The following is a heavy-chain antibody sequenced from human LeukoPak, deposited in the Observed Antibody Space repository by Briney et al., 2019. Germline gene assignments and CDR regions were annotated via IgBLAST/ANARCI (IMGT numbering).Heavy chain of an antibody. CDR1: GGSISSGSYY. V-gene: IGHV4-61*02. Sequence: SETLSLTCTVSGGSISSGSYYWSWIRQPAGKGLEWIGRIYTSGSTNYNPSLKSRVTISVDTSKNQSSLKLSSVTAADTAVYYCARDSVVGAHFDYWGQGTLVTVSS. D-gene: IGHD1-26*01. CDR3: ARDSVVGAHFDY. CDR2: IYTSGST. J-gene: IGHJ4*02.